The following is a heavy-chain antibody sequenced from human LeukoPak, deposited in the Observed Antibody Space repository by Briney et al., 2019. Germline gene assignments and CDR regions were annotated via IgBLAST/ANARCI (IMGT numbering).Heavy chain of an antibody. D-gene: IGHD6-19*01. CDR3: AKDTAGEGNGDY. CDR2: ISYDGSNK. CDR1: GFTFSSYG. J-gene: IGHJ4*02. V-gene: IGHV3-30*18. Sequence: GGSLRLSCAASGFTFSSYGMHWVRQAPGKGLEWVAVISYDGSNKYYADSVKGRFTISRDNSKNTLYLQMNSLRAEDTAVYYCAKDTAGEGNGDYWGQGTLVTVSS.